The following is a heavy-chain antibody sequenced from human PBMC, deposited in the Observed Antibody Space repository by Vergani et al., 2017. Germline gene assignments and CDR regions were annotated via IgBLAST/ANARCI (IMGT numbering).Heavy chain of an antibody. D-gene: IGHD6-13*01. CDR1: GGTFSSFA. J-gene: IGHJ4*02. CDR3: ERDREVAAAIDY. CDR2: IIPILGIA. V-gene: IGHV1-69*04. Sequence: QVQLVQSGAEVKKPGSSVTVSCKASGGTFSSFAISWVRQAPGQGLGWMGWIIPILGIANYAQKFQGRVTIAADKATSTVYLELSSLRSEDTAVYYCERDREVAAAIDYGGQGTLVTVSS.